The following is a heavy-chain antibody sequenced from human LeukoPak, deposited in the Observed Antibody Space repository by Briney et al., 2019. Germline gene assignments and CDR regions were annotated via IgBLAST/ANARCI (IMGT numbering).Heavy chain of an antibody. CDR3: ARDKWGRLGAFDI. CDR2: ISSSGSTI. D-gene: IGHD7-27*01. V-gene: IGHV3-48*04. J-gene: IGHJ3*02. Sequence: GGSLRLSCTASGXTFSTYWMNWVRQAPGKGLEWVSYISSSGSTIYYADSVKGRFTISRDNAKNSLYLQMNSLRAEDTAVYYCARDKWGRLGAFDIWGQGTMVTVSS. CDR1: GXTFSTYW.